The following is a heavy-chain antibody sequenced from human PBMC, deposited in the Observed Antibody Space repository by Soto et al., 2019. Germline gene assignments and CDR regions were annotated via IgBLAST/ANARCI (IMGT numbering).Heavy chain of an antibody. Sequence: SETLSLTCAVSGGSISSGGYSWSWIRQPPRKSLEWIGYIYYSGNTYYNPSLTSRVTISVDTSKNQFSLKLSSVTAADTAVYYCARVSIVGATVFDYWGLGTLVTVSS. J-gene: IGHJ4*02. CDR1: GGSISSGGYS. V-gene: IGHV4-30-2*05. CDR3: ARVSIVGATVFDY. D-gene: IGHD1-26*01. CDR2: IYYSGNT.